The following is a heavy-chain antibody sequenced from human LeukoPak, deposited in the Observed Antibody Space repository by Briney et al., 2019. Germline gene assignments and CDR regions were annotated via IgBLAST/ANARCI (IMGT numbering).Heavy chain of an antibody. J-gene: IGHJ2*01. CDR3: ARSRTLLSWYFDL. CDR2: IYYSGST. D-gene: IGHD1-14*01. Sequence: PSETLSLTCTFSGGSVSSGSYYWSWIRQPPGKGLEWIGYIYYSGSTNYNPSLKSRVTISVDTSKNQFSLKLSSVTAADTAVYYCARSRTLLSWYFDLWGRGTLVTVSS. CDR1: GGSVSSGSYY. V-gene: IGHV4-61*01.